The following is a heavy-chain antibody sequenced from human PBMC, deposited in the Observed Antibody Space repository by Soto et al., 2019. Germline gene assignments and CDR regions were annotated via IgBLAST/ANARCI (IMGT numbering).Heavy chain of an antibody. J-gene: IGHJ4*02. CDR1: GFTVSSNY. D-gene: IGHD6-13*01. CDR2: IYSGGST. V-gene: IGHV3-53*01. CDR3: ARDKGESSSYLEIDY. Sequence: PGGSLRLSCAASGFTVSSNYMSWVRQAPGKGLEWVSVIYSGGSTYYADSVKGRFTISRDNSKNTLYLQMNSLRAEDTAVYYCARDKGESSSYLEIDYWGQGTLVTVSS.